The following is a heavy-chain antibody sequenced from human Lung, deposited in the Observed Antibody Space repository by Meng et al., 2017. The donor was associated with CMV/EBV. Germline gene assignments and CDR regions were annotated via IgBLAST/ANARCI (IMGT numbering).Heavy chain of an antibody. V-gene: IGHV3-49*04. D-gene: IGHD2-8*01. Sequence: SCTTSGFTFADYAVHWVRQAPGKGLEWVGFIRTKGYGATTDYAASVKGRFTISRDDSKSVAYLQMNSLKTEDTAVYYCIGDIVLMVGAFDSWGQGTLVTVSS. CDR1: GFTFADYA. CDR2: IRTKGYGATT. CDR3: IGDIVLMVGAFDS. J-gene: IGHJ4*02.